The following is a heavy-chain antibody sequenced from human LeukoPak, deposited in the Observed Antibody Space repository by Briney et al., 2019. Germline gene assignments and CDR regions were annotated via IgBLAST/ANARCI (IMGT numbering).Heavy chain of an antibody. CDR2: ISSSSSTI. CDR1: GFTFSSYS. CDR3: ARAGGSTVSHSDY. D-gene: IGHD4-17*01. Sequence: AGGSLRLSCAASGFTFSSYSMNWVRQAPGKGLEWVSYISSSSSTIYYADSVKGRFTISRDNAKNSLYLQMNSLRAEDTAVYYCARAGGSTVSHSDYWGQGTLVTVSS. V-gene: IGHV3-48*01. J-gene: IGHJ4*02.